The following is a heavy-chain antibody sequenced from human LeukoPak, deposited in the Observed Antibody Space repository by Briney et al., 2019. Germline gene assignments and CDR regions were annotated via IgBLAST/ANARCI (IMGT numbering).Heavy chain of an antibody. D-gene: IGHD2-21*02. J-gene: IGHJ4*02. CDR3: AKEHGGDYYVDY. V-gene: IGHV1-69*04. CDR1: GGTFSSYA. CDR2: IIPILGIA. Sequence: SVKVSCKASGGTFSSYAISWVRQAPGQGLEWMGRIIPILGIANYAQKFQGRVTITADKSTSTAYMELSSLRSEDTAVYYCAKEHGGDYYVDYWGQGTLVTVSS.